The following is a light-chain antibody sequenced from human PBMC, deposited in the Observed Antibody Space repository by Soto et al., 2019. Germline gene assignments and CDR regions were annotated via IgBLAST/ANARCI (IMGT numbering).Light chain of an antibody. CDR1: QSVGSS. J-gene: IGKJ2*01. V-gene: IGKV3-15*01. CDR3: LQYNNWPEYA. CDR2: GAS. Sequence: EMVLTQSPVTLSVSPGEGATLSCRASQSVGSSLAWYQQKPGQPPRILIFGASTRVTGVPARFSGSGSGTEFTLTITSLQSDDFAVYYCLQYNNWPEYAFGQGPRWIS.